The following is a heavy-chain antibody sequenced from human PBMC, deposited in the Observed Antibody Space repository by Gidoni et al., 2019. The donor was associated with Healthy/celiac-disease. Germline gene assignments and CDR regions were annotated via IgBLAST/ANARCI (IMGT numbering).Heavy chain of an antibody. CDR1: GFTFSSYG. D-gene: IGHD2-21*02. CDR2: IWYDGSNK. Sequence: QVQRVESGGGVGQPGRSRRLSWAASGFTFSSYGMNGARQAPGKGRGWVAVIWYDGSNKYYAASVKGRFTISRDNSQNTLYLQINSLRAEDTAVYYCARDGVVVTAHPQASTRYYGMDVWGQGTTVTVSS. V-gene: IGHV3-33*01. J-gene: IGHJ6*02. CDR3: ARDGVVVTAHPQASTRYYGMDV.